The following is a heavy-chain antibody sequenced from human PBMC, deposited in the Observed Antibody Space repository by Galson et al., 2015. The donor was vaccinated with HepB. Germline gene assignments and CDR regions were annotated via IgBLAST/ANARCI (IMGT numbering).Heavy chain of an antibody. CDR2: IIPILGIA. Sequence: SVKVSCKASGGTFSSYTISWVRQAPGQGLEWMGRIIPILGIANYAQKFQGRVTITADKSTSTAYMELSSLRSEDTAVYYCARLSDYYDSSGYPSGGRDWYFDLWGRGTLVTVSS. CDR1: GGTFSSYT. CDR3: ARLSDYYDSSGYPSGGRDWYFDL. V-gene: IGHV1-69*02. J-gene: IGHJ2*01. D-gene: IGHD3-22*01.